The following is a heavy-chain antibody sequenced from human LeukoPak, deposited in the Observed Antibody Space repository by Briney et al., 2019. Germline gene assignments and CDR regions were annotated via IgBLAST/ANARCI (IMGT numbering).Heavy chain of an antibody. D-gene: IGHD2-2*02. CDR1: GGSISSYY. Sequence: SETLSLTCTVSGGSISSYYRSWIRQPPGKGLEWIGYIYYSGSTNYNPSLKSRVTISVDTSKNQFSLKLSSVTAADTAVYYCARSPGYCSSTSCYIYYYGMDVWGQGTTVTVSS. CDR2: IYYSGST. V-gene: IGHV4-59*08. J-gene: IGHJ6*02. CDR3: ARSPGYCSSTSCYIYYYGMDV.